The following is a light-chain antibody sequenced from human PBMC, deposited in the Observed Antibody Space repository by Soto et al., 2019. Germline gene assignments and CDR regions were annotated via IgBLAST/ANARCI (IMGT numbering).Light chain of an antibody. Sequence: EIVMTQSPATLSVSPGEGATVSCRASQSVSSNLAWYQQKPGQAPRLLIYGASTRATGIPARFSGSGSGTEFTLTISSLQPEDFATYSCHQSYITPPAFGQGTKVGIK. CDR2: GAS. J-gene: IGKJ2*01. CDR3: HQSYITPPA. V-gene: IGKV3-15*01. CDR1: QSVSSN.